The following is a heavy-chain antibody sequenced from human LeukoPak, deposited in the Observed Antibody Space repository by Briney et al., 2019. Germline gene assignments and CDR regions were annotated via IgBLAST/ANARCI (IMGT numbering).Heavy chain of an antibody. CDR2: ISGSGGST. CDR1: GFTFSSYA. D-gene: IGHD1-26*01. J-gene: IGHJ4*02. CDR3: AKGMGVTTVFDH. V-gene: IGHV3-23*01. Sequence: GGSLRLSCAASGFTFSSYAMNWVRQAPGKGLEWVSAISGSGGSTNYADSVKGRFTISRDNSKNTLYLQINSLRAEDTAVYYCAKGMGVTTVFDHWGQGTLVTVSP.